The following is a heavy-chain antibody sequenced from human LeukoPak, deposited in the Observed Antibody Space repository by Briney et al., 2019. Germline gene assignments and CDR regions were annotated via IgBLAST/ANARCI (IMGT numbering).Heavy chain of an antibody. D-gene: IGHD2-15*01. CDR2: ISPNSGDT. CDR1: GYIFIDSY. CDR3: ARDETADCSRGSCYWD. Sequence: ASVKVSCKAPGYIFIDSYLHWVRQAPGRGLEWLGWISPNSGDTYYAPKFQGKITLTRDTSVSTAYMDVRSLRSDDTAVYYCARDETADCSRGSCYWDWGQGTLVTVSS. V-gene: IGHV1-2*02. J-gene: IGHJ4*02.